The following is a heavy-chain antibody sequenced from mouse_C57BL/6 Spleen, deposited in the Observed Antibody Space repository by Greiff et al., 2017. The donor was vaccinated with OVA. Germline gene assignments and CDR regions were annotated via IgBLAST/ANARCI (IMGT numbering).Heavy chain of an antibody. J-gene: IGHJ1*03. CDR1: GYTFTDYY. CDR3: ARGGFWYFDV. V-gene: IGHV1-19*01. CDR2: INPYNGGT. Sequence: EVKLMESGPVLVKPGASVKMSCKASGYTFTDYYMNWVKQSHGKSLEWIGVINPYNGGTSYNQKFKGKATLTVDKSSSTAYMELNSLTSEDSAVYYCARGGFWYFDVWGTGTTVTVSS.